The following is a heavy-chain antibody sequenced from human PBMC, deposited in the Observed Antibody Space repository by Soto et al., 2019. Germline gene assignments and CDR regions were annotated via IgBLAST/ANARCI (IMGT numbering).Heavy chain of an antibody. J-gene: IGHJ4*02. D-gene: IGHD6-13*01. CDR3: ARATPAAGTPY. CDR2: IYYSGSP. V-gene: IGHV4-31*03. CDR1: GDSISSGGYY. Sequence: QVQLPESGPGLVEPSQTLSLTCSVSGDSISSGGYYWSWIRQHPGKGLECIGYIYYSGSPHYQYNPSRKSRVTISADTSKNQFSLKLSSMTAADTAVYYCARATPAAGTPYWGQGTLVTVSS.